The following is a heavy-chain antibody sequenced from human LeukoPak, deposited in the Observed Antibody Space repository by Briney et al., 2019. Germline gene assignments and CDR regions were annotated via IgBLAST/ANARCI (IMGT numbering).Heavy chain of an antibody. CDR3: AREKVVPAAMQSTNWFDP. Sequence: PSETLSLTCTVSGGSISSGDYYWSWIRQPAGKGLEWIGRIYTSGSTNYNPSLKSRVTMSVDTSKNQFSLKLSSVTAADTAVYYCAREKVVPAAMQSTNWFDPWGQGTLVTVSS. V-gene: IGHV4-61*02. CDR1: GGSISSGDYY. CDR2: IYTSGST. J-gene: IGHJ5*02. D-gene: IGHD2-2*01.